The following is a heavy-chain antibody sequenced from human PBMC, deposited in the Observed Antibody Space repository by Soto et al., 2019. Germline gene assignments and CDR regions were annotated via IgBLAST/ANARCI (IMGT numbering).Heavy chain of an antibody. D-gene: IGHD3-22*01. V-gene: IGHV1-18*01. CDR3: AREGAWGYDSSGYSAY. CDR1: GYTSTSYG. J-gene: IGHJ4*02. CDR2: ISAYNGNT. Sequence: ASVKVSCKASGYTSTSYGISWVRQAPGQGLEWMGWISAYNGNTNYAQKLQGRVTMTTDTSTSTAYMELRSLRSDDTAVYYCAREGAWGYDSSGYSAYWGQGTLVTVSS.